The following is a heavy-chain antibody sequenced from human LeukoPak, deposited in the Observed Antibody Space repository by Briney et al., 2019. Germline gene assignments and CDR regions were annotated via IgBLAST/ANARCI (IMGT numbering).Heavy chain of an antibody. CDR3: ARVTSDDILTGSLYY. CDR1: GGTFSSYA. CDR2: IIPIFGTA. D-gene: IGHD3-9*01. Sequence: GASVKVSCKASGGTFSSYAISWVRQAPGQGLEWMGGIIPIFGTANYAQEFQGRVTITADKSTSTAYMELSSLRSEDTAVYYCARVTSDDILTGSLYYWGQGTLVTVSS. J-gene: IGHJ4*02. V-gene: IGHV1-69*06.